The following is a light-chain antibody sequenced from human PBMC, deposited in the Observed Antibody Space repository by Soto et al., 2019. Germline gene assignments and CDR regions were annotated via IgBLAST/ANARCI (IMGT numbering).Light chain of an antibody. J-gene: IGLJ3*02. CDR1: SSNIGNNY. V-gene: IGLV1-40*01. CDR2: GNS. Sequence: QSVVTQPPSVSAAPGQTVTISCSGTSSNIGNNYVSWYQHLPGTAPKLLIYGNSNRPSGVPDRFSGSKSGTSASLAITGLRAEDEADYYCQSYDSSLSGWVFGGGTKLTVL. CDR3: QSYDSSLSGWV.